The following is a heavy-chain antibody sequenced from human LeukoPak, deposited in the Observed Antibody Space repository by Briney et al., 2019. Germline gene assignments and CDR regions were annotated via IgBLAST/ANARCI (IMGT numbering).Heavy chain of an antibody. V-gene: IGHV3-30*02. CDR2: IRSDGSNK. Sequence: GGSLRLSCAASGFTFSSYAMHWVRQAPGKGLEWVAFIRSDGSNKSYADSVKGRFTISRDNAKNSLYLQMNSLRAEDTAVYYCAELGITMIGGVWGKGTTVTISS. CDR3: AELGITMIGGV. CDR1: GFTFSSYA. D-gene: IGHD3-10*02. J-gene: IGHJ6*04.